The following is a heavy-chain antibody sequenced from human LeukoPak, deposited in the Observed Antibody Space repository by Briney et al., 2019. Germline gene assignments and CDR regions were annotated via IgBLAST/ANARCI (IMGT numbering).Heavy chain of an antibody. D-gene: IGHD3-3*01. V-gene: IGHV1-69*05. CDR2: IIPIFGTA. Sequence: SVKVSCKASGGTFSSYAISWVRQAPGQGLEWMGGIIPIFGTANYAQKFQGRVTITTDESTSTAYMELSSLRSEDTAVYYCARGSPLGVVILVAFDIWGQGTMVTVSS. CDR1: GGTFSSYA. CDR3: ARGSPLGVVILVAFDI. J-gene: IGHJ3*02.